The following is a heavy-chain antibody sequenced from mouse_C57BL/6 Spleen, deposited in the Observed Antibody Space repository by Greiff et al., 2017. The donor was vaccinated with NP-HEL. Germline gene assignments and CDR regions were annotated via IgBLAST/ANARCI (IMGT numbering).Heavy chain of an antibody. CDR1: GYTFTSYW. CDR2: IYPGSGST. V-gene: IGHV1-55*01. CDR3: ARSTYYGYDCYAMDY. Sequence: QVQLQQPGAELVKPGASVKMSCKASGYTFTSYWITWVKQRPGQGLEWIGDIYPGSGSTNYNEKFKSKATLTVDTSSSTAYMQLSSLTSEDSAVYYCARSTYYGYDCYAMDYWGQGTSVTVSS. D-gene: IGHD2-2*01. J-gene: IGHJ4*01.